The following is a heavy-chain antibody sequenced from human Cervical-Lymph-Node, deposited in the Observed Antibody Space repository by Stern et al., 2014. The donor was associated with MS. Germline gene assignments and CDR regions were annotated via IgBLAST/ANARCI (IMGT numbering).Heavy chain of an antibody. J-gene: IGHJ4*02. CDR1: GYTFTSSS. V-gene: IGHV1-46*01. CDR2: INPSGDST. CDR3: ARGQRYFDY. Sequence: VQLVQSGPEVKKTGASVKLSCKAHGYTFTSSSMHWVRQAPGQGLEWMGRINPSGDSTTYAPKFQGRVTMTRDTSSSTVYMELSSLGSEDTAVYYCARGQRYFDYWGQGTLVTVSS.